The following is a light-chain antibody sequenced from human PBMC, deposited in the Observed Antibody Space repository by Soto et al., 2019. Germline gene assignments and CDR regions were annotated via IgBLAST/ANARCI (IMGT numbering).Light chain of an antibody. CDR3: SSYTSSSTLE. CDR2: EVS. Sequence: QSALTQPASVSGSPGQSITISCTGTSSDVGGYNYVSWYQQHPGKAPKLMIYEVSNRPSGVSSRFSGSKSGNTASLTISGLQAEDEADYYCSSYTSSSTLEIGGGTKLTVL. CDR1: SSDVGGYNY. J-gene: IGLJ2*01. V-gene: IGLV2-14*01.